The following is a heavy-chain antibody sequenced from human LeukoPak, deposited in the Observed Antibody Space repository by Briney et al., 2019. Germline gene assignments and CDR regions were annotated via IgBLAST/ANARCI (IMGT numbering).Heavy chain of an antibody. CDR2: ISNDGRNK. Sequence: PGGSLRLSCAVSGCTFSNYAMHWVRQAPGKGLEWVALISNDGRNKYYADSVKGRFTVSRDNAKSTLYLQMNSLRGEDTAVYYCARDPALYCTGGSCREYYFDYWGQGALVTVSS. V-gene: IGHV3-30*04. CDR3: ARDPALYCTGGSCREYYFDY. D-gene: IGHD2-15*01. J-gene: IGHJ4*02. CDR1: GCTFSNYA.